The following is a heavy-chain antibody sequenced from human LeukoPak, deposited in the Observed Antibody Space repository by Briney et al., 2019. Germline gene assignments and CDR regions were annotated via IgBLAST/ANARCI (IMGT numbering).Heavy chain of an antibody. J-gene: IGHJ5*02. Sequence: ASVKVSCKASGYTFSGTGWYLYWLRQAPGQGLECMGWIHPNNGDTAYAQKFEGRVAMTRDTSISTAYMELRRLRPDDTAVYYCARGFHREPYYYDSSGYYYPAWFDPWGQGTLVTVSS. CDR2: IHPNNGDT. CDR1: GYTFSGTGWY. D-gene: IGHD3-22*01. V-gene: IGHV1-2*02. CDR3: ARGFHREPYYYDSSGYYYPAWFDP.